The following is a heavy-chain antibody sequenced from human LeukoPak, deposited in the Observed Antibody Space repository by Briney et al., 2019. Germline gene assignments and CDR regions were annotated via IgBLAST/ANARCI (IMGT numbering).Heavy chain of an antibody. Sequence: SETLSLTCTVSGGSISSYYWSWIRQPAGKGLEWIGRIYTSGSTNYNPSLKSRVTISVDTSKNQFSLKLSSVTAADTAVYYCARVIRYRSGGSCYAPAFDPWGQGTLVTVST. CDR1: GGSISSYY. V-gene: IGHV4-4*07. CDR2: IYTSGST. CDR3: ARVIRYRSGGSCYAPAFDP. J-gene: IGHJ5*02. D-gene: IGHD2-15*01.